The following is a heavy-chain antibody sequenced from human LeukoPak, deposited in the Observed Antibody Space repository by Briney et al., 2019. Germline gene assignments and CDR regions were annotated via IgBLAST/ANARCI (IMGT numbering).Heavy chain of an antibody. CDR2: IYYSGST. D-gene: IGHD3-10*01. Sequence: SETLSLTCTVSGGSISSYYWSWIRQPPGKGLEWIGYIYYSGSTNYNPSLKSRVTISVDTSKNQFSLKLSSVTAADTAVYYCARAYYGDHFDYWGQGTLVTVSS. CDR1: GGSISSYY. J-gene: IGHJ4*02. CDR3: ARAYYGDHFDY. V-gene: IGHV4-59*01.